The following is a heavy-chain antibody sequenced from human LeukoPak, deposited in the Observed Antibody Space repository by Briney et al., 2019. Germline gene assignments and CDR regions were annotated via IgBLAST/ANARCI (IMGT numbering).Heavy chain of an antibody. J-gene: IGHJ4*02. V-gene: IGHV3-48*01. CDR1: GFTFSDYS. CDR3: AREIPGRIAADC. D-gene: IGHD2-15*01. CDR2: IGGRGDGI. Sequence: PGGSLRLSCAASGFTFSDYSMNWVRQAPGKGLEWISYIGGRGDGISYADSVKGRFIVSRDNAKNSPFLQMNRLRGEDTAIYFCAREIPGRIAADCWGQGTLVTVSS.